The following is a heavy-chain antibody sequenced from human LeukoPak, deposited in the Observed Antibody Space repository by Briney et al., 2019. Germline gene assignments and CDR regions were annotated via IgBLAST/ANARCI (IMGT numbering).Heavy chain of an antibody. Sequence: ASVKVSCKASGYTFTSYGISWVRQAPGQGLEWMGWISAYNGNTNYAQKLQGRVTMTTDTSTSTAYMELRSLRSDDTAVYYCARERGGWKRSGSLNPLDYWGQGTLVTVSS. V-gene: IGHV1-18*01. CDR1: GYTFTSYG. J-gene: IGHJ4*02. CDR2: ISAYNGNT. CDR3: ARERGGWKRSGSLNPLDY. D-gene: IGHD3-10*01.